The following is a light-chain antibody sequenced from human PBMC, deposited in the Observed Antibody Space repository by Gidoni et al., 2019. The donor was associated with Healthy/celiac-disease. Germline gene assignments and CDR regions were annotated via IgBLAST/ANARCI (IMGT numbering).Light chain of an antibody. CDR1: SSDVGGYNY. Sequence: QSALTQPASVSGSPGQSITISCTGTSSDVGGYNYVSWYQQHPGKAPKLMLYEVSNRPSGVSTRFSGSKSGNTASLTISGLQAEDDADYYCSSYTSSSTWVFGGGTKLTVL. V-gene: IGLV2-14*01. J-gene: IGLJ3*02. CDR3: SSYTSSSTWV. CDR2: EVS.